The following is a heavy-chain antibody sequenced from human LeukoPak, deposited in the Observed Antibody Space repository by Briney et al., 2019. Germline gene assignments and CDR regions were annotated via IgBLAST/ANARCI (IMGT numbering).Heavy chain of an antibody. D-gene: IGHD2-8*01. CDR2: ISSSSSPI. V-gene: IGHV3-48*01. Sequence: GGSLRLSCAASGFTFSSYSMNWVRQAPGKGLEWVSSISSSSSPIYYADSVKGRFTISRDNAKNSLYLQMNSLRAEDTAVYYCARSFVASVYYFDYWGQGTLVTVSS. CDR1: GFTFSSYS. CDR3: ARSFVASVYYFDY. J-gene: IGHJ4*02.